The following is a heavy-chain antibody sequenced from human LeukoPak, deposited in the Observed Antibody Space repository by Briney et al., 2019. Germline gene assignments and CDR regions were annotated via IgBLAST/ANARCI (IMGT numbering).Heavy chain of an antibody. CDR1: GGSISSGGYY. Sequence: TLSLTCTVSGGSISSGGYYWSWIRQHPGKGLEWIGYIYYSGSTYYNPSLKSRVTISVDTSKNQFSLKLSSVTAADTAVYYCAKGFNSGSHHIQHWGQGTLVTVSS. CDR2: IYYSGST. D-gene: IGHD1-26*01. CDR3: AKGFNSGSHHIQH. J-gene: IGHJ1*01. V-gene: IGHV4-31*03.